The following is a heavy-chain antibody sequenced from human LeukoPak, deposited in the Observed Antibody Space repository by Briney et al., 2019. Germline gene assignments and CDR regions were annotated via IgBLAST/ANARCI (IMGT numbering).Heavy chain of an antibody. CDR3: ARTQWELLAFDI. Sequence: GGSLRLSCAASGFTVSSNYMSWVRQAPGKGLEWVSVIYSGGSTYYADSVKGRFTISRDNSKNTLYLQMNSLRAEDTAAYYCARTQWELLAFDIWGQGTMVTVSS. V-gene: IGHV3-53*01. CDR2: IYSGGST. D-gene: IGHD1-26*01. CDR1: GFTVSSNY. J-gene: IGHJ3*02.